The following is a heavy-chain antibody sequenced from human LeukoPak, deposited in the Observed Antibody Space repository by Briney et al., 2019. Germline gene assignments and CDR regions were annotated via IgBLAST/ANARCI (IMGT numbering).Heavy chain of an antibody. J-gene: IGHJ4*02. CDR3: AREAAAGPVFDY. Sequence: SETLSLTCTVSGGSISSYYWSWIRQPPGKGLEWIGYIHYSGSTNYNPSLKSRVTISVDTSKNQFSLKLSSVTAADTAVYYCAREAAAGPVFDYWGQGTLVTVSS. V-gene: IGHV4-59*01. D-gene: IGHD6-13*01. CDR2: IHYSGST. CDR1: GGSISSYY.